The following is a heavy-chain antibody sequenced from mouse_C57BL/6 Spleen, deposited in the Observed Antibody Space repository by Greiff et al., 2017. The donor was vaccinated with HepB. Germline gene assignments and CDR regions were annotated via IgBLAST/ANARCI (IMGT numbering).Heavy chain of an antibody. J-gene: IGHJ1*03. V-gene: IGHV5-16*01. CDR3: ARLDDGYYDWYFDV. CDR1: GFTFSDYY. D-gene: IGHD2-3*01. Sequence: EVKLVESEGGLVQPGSSMKLSCTASGFTFSDYYMAWVRQVPEKGLEWVANINYDGSSTYYLDSLKSRFIISRDNAKNILYLQMSSLKSEDAATYYCARLDDGYYDWYFDVWGTGTTVTVSS. CDR2: INYDGSST.